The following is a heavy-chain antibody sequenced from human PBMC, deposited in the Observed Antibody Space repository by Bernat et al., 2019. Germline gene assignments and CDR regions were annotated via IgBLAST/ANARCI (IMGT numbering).Heavy chain of an antibody. J-gene: IGHJ4*02. CDR2: IYHSGST. Sequence: QLQLQESGSGLVKPSQTLSLTCAVSGGSISSGGYSWSWIRQPPGKGLEWIGYIYHSGSTYYNPSLKSRVTISVDTSKNQFSLKLSSVTAADTAVYYWARGEYYDSSGYPSFGYWGQGTLVTVSS. V-gene: IGHV4-30-2*01. D-gene: IGHD3-22*01. CDR3: ARGEYYDSSGYPSFGY. CDR1: GGSISSGGYS.